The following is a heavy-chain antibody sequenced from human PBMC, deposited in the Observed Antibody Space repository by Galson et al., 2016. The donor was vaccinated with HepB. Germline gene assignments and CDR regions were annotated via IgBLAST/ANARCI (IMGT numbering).Heavy chain of an antibody. CDR1: GFTFSSFA. J-gene: IGHJ4*02. CDR3: AKEQGLHLPFDHWGQGTTVTSRFTTCRHQPHNTQDLQINNGAASDSAVSYCAKEQGLHLPFDY. V-gene: IGHV3-23*01. D-gene: IGHD1-14*01. CDR2: SSGDGIGA. Sequence: SLRLSCAASGFTFSSFAISWVRQAPGKGLEWVSASSGDGIGAYYADSVKGRFTISRDNSKNTLYLQMNNLGAADTAGYYCAKEQGLHLPFDHWGQGTTVTSRFTTCRHQPHNTQDLQINNGAASDSAVSYCAKEQGLHLPFDYWGQGTLVTVSS.